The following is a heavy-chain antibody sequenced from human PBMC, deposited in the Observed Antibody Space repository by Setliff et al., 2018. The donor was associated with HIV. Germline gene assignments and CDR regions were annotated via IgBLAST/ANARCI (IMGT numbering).Heavy chain of an antibody. CDR1: GYTFTGYF. J-gene: IGHJ3*01. CDR2: INPNSGDT. D-gene: IGHD2-8*01. V-gene: IGHV1-2*06. CDR3: ARRGVGTSDAFDL. Sequence: ASVKVSCKASGYTFTGYFIHWVRQAPGQGLEWVGRINPNSGDTNFAQRFQGRITMTRDTSISTAYLDLGRLRSDDTAVYYCARRGVGTSDAFDLWGQGTMVTVSS.